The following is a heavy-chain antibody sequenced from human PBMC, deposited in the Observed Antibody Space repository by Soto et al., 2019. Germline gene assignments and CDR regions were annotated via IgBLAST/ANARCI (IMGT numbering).Heavy chain of an antibody. V-gene: IGHV4-39*07. CDR1: GGSISSSSYY. CDR3: ARTQSGYGDLDY. CDR2: INYSGST. J-gene: IGHJ4*02. Sequence: SETLSLTCTVSGGSISSSSYYWGWIRQPPGKGLEWIGKINYSGSTNYNPSLKSRVTISVDTSKNQFSLKLSSVTAADTAVYYCARTQSGYGDLDYWGQGTLVTVSS. D-gene: IGHD4-17*01.